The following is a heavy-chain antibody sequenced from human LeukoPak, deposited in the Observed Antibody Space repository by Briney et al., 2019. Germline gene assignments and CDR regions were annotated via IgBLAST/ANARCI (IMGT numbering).Heavy chain of an antibody. CDR2: IYTSGST. V-gene: IGHV4-61*02. D-gene: IGHD2-2*01. J-gene: IGHJ6*03. CDR1: GGSISSGSYY. CDR3: ARDIVVVPAANYYYYYMDV. Sequence: SETLSLTCTVSGGSISSGSYYWSWIRQPAGKGLEWIGRIYTSGSTNYTPSLKSRVTISVDTSKNQFSPKLSSVTAADTAVYYCARDIVVVPAANYYYYYMDVWGKGTTVTISS.